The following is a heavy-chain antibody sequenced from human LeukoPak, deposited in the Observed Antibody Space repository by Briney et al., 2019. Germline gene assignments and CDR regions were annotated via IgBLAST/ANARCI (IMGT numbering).Heavy chain of an antibody. Sequence: GGYLRLSCAASGFTFSSYWMSWVRQAPGKGLEWVANIKQDGSEKYYVDSVKGRFTISRDNAKNSLYLQVNSLRAEDTAVYYCARVGSGGPLDYWGQGTLVTVSS. V-gene: IGHV3-7*01. CDR2: IKQDGSEK. CDR1: GFTFSSYW. CDR3: ARVGSGGPLDY. D-gene: IGHD2-15*01. J-gene: IGHJ4*02.